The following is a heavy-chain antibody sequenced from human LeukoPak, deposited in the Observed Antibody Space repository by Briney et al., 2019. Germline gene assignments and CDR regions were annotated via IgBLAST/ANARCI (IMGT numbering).Heavy chain of an antibody. Sequence: ASVKVSCKASGYTFTSYGISWVRQAPGQGLEWMGWISTNNGNTNYAQKLQGRVTMTTDTSTSTAYMELRSLRSDDTAVYYCARQGYSLNWFDPWGQGTLVTVSS. J-gene: IGHJ5*02. CDR2: ISTNNGNT. D-gene: IGHD6-13*01. CDR3: ARQGYSLNWFDP. CDR1: GYTFTSYG. V-gene: IGHV1-18*01.